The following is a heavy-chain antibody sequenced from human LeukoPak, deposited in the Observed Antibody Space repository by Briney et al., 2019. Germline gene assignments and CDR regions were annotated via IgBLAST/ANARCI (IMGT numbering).Heavy chain of an antibody. J-gene: IGHJ3*02. Sequence: ASVKVSCKASGYTFTGYYMHWVRQAPGQGLEWMGRINPNSGGTNYAQKFQGRVTMTRDTSISTAYMELSRLRSDDTAVYYCARPNSALDAFDIWGQGTMVTVSS. CDR2: INPNSGGT. CDR1: GYTFTGYY. D-gene: IGHD2-21*01. V-gene: IGHV1-2*06. CDR3: ARPNSALDAFDI.